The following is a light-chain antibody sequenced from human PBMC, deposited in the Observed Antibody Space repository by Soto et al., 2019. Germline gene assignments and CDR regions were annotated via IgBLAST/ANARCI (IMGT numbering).Light chain of an antibody. CDR2: DAS. CDR1: QDISNY. J-gene: IGKJ4*01. CDR3: QQYDNLPPLT. Sequence: DIQMTQSPSSLSASVGDRVTITCQASQDISNYLNWYQQKPGKAPKLLIYDASNLETGVPSRFSDSVSGTDFTFTISILQPEDIATYYCQQYDNLPPLTFGGGTKVEIK. V-gene: IGKV1-33*01.